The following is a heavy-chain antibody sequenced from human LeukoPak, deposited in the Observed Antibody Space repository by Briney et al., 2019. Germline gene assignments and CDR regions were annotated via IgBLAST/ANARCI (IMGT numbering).Heavy chain of an antibody. D-gene: IGHD1-14*01. CDR1: GYTFTGYY. Sequence: ASVKVSCKASGYTFTGYYMHWVRQAPGQGLERMGWINPNSGGTNYAQKFQGRVTMTRDTSISTAYMELSRLRSDDTAVYYCARAPARLQTGGKDDYWGQGTLVTVSS. J-gene: IGHJ4*02. V-gene: IGHV1-2*02. CDR2: INPNSGGT. CDR3: ARAPARLQTGGKDDY.